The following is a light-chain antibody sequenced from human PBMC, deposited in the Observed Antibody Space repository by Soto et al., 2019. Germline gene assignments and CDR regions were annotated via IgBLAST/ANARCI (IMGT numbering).Light chain of an antibody. V-gene: IGLV2-14*01. CDR2: DVG. CDR1: SXDVGAYNY. Sequence: QSVLTQPDSVSGSPGQSITISCTGTSXDVGAYNYVSWYQQHPGKAPRLMIYDVGNRPSGASNRFSGSKSGNTASLTISGLQAEDEADYYCCSYAGSYTLVFGTGTKVNVL. CDR3: CSYAGSYTLV. J-gene: IGLJ1*01.